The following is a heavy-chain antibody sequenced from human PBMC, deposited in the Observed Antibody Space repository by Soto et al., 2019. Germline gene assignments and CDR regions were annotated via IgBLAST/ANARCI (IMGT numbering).Heavy chain of an antibody. J-gene: IGHJ4*02. CDR1: GFTFGDYA. V-gene: IGHV3-49*04. D-gene: IGHD3-10*02. Sequence: PGGSLRLSCIASGFTFGDYALNWVRQAPGKGLEWVGFIRSKAYGGTTEYAASVKGRFTISRDYSKSVAYLQMSSLKTEDTAVYFCSRGSRMDAYYVPFDFWGQGTLVTVSS. CDR2: IRSKAYGGTT. CDR3: SRGSRMDAYYVPFDF.